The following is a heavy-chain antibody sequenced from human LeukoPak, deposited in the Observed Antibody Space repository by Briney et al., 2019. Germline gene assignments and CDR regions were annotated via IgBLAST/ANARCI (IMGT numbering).Heavy chain of an antibody. V-gene: IGHV1-69*05. J-gene: IGHJ4*02. D-gene: IGHD3-22*01. CDR1: GGTFSSYA. Sequence: ASVKVSCKASGGTFSSYAISWVRQAPGQGLEWMGGIIPIFGTANYAQKFQGRVMITTDESTSTAYMELSSLRSEDTAVYYCARVRGGYDSSGYYYDYWGQGTLVTVSS. CDR3: ARVRGGYDSSGYYYDY. CDR2: IIPIFGTA.